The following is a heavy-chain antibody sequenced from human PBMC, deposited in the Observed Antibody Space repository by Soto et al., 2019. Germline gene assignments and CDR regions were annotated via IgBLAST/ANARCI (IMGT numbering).Heavy chain of an antibody. Sequence: QVQLVQSGAEVKKPGSSVKVSCKASGGTFSSYAISWVRQAPGQGLEWMGGIIPIFGTANYAQKFQGRVTITADESTSTDYMELSSLRSEDTAVYYCASTNYDFLYYYYYGMDVWGQGTTVTVSS. D-gene: IGHD3-3*01. CDR3: ASTNYDFLYYYYYGMDV. V-gene: IGHV1-69*12. CDR1: GGTFSSYA. J-gene: IGHJ6*02. CDR2: IIPIFGTA.